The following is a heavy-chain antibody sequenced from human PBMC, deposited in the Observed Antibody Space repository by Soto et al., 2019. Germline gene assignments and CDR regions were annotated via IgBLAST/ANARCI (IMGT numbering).Heavy chain of an antibody. V-gene: IGHV1-2*04. Sequence: QVQLVQSGAEVKKPGASVKVSCKASGYTFTGYYMHWVRQAPGQGLEWMGWINPNSGGTNYAQKFQGWVTMTRDTSISTAYMELSRLRSDDTAVYYCERFRYSGSYYYGMDVWGQGTTVTVSS. CDR1: GYTFTGYY. D-gene: IGHD1-26*01. CDR2: INPNSGGT. J-gene: IGHJ6*02. CDR3: ERFRYSGSYYYGMDV.